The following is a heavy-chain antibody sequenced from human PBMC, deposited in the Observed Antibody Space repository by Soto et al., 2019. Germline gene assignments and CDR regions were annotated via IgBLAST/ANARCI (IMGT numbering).Heavy chain of an antibody. V-gene: IGHV4-30-4*01. Sequence: SETLSLTCTVSGGSISSGDYYWSWIRQPPGKGLEGIGYIYYSGSTYYNPSLKSRVTISVDTSKNQFSLKLSSVTAADTAVYYCARTSSGYSGNSGYWGQSILVTVSS. CDR2: IYYSGST. CDR3: ARTSSGYSGNSGY. D-gene: IGHD3-22*01. CDR1: GGSISSGDYY. J-gene: IGHJ1*01.